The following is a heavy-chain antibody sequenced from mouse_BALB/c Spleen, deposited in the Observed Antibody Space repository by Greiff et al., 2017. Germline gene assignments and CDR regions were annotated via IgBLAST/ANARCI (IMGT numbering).Heavy chain of an antibody. CDR2: INSNGGST. CDR1: GFTFSSYG. CDR3: ARGGGRGELSPAWFAY. Sequence: EVKLVESGGGLVQPGGSLKLSCAASGFTFSSYGMSWVRQTPDKRLELVATINSNGGSTYYPDSVKGRFTISRDNAKNTLYLQMSSLKSEDTAMYYCARGGGRGELSPAWFAYWGQGTLVTVSA. V-gene: IGHV5-6-3*01. D-gene: IGHD6-2*01. J-gene: IGHJ3*01.